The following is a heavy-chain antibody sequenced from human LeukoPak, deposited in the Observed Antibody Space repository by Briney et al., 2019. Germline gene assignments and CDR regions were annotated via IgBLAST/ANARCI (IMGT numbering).Heavy chain of an antibody. CDR1: GGSFSGYY. CDR3: ARGRYCGGDCYPDYFDY. Sequence: SETLSLTCAVYGGSFSGYYWSWIRQPPGKGLEWIGEINHSGSTNYNPSLKSRVTISVDTSKNQFSLNLSSVTAADTAVYYCARGRYCGGDCYPDYFDYWGQGTLVTVSS. D-gene: IGHD2-21*02. CDR2: INHSGST. V-gene: IGHV4-34*01. J-gene: IGHJ4*02.